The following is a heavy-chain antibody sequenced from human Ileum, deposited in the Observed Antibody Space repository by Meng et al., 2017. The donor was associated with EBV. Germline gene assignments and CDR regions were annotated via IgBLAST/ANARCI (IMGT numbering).Heavy chain of an antibody. CDR1: GGPLSGYD. CDR3: RHAYCNDDGCTDH. J-gene: IGHJ4*02. V-gene: IGHV4-34*01. Sequence: QVQVQQWGAGLLKPSETLSLTCAVYGGPLSGYDWSWIRQSPGRGLEWLGQIKDTGGGGYNPSLKSRMTMSADTFTNQFSLKLTSVTAADTAVYFCRHAYCNDDGCTDHWGQGSLGTVSS. CDR2: IKDTGGG. D-gene: IGHD2-21*01.